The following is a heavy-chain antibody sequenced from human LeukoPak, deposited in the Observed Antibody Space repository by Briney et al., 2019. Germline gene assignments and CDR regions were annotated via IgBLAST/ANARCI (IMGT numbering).Heavy chain of an antibody. CDR2: IYTSGST. CDR1: GGSISSGSYY. Sequence: PSETLSLTCTVSGGSISSGSYYWSWIRQPAGKGLEWIGRIYTSGSTNYNPSLKSRVTISVDTSKNQFSLKLSSVTAADTAVYYCARAREDPHYYGSGSYFNWFDPWGQGTLVTVSS. V-gene: IGHV4-61*02. CDR3: ARAREDPHYYGSGSYFNWFDP. D-gene: IGHD3-10*01. J-gene: IGHJ5*02.